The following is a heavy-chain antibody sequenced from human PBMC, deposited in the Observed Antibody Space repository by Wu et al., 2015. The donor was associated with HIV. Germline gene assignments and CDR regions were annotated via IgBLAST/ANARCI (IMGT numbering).Heavy chain of an antibody. CDR1: GYIFSDFG. CDR2: ISAQNGNT. Sequence: VQLVQSGGEVKKPGASVKVACKSSGYIFSDFGIHWVRQTPREGLEWMGRISAQNGNTKYAQKFQGRVTMTTETSSSTAYMELRSLRSDDTAVYFCARGHYYDSSSSPMYWGPGTRVTVSS. D-gene: IGHD3-16*01. V-gene: IGHV1-18*01. CDR3: ARGHYYDSSSSPMY. J-gene: IGHJ4*02.